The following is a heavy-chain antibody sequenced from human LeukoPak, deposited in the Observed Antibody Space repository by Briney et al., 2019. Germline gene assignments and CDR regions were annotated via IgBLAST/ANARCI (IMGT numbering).Heavy chain of an antibody. CDR1: GYTFTGYY. Sequence: ASVKVSCKASGYTFTGYYMHWVRQAPGQGLEWMGWINPNSGGTNYAQKFQGRVTMTRDTSISTAYMELSRLRSDDTAVYYCARDGYYDILIDYYHYGMDVWGQGTTVTVSS. CDR3: ARDGYYDILIDYYHYGMDV. J-gene: IGHJ6*02. V-gene: IGHV1-2*02. CDR2: INPNSGGT. D-gene: IGHD3-9*01.